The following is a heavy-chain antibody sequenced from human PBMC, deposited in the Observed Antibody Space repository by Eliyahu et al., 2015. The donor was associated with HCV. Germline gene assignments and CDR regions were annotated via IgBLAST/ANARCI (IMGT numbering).Heavy chain of an antibody. CDR2: INPSGGST. J-gene: IGHJ4*02. CDR3: ARTLGKYYYDSSETMAYFDY. CDR1: GYTFTSYY. V-gene: IGHV1-46*01. Sequence: QVQLVQSGAEVKKPGASVKVSCKASGYTFTSYYMHWVRQAPGQGLEWMGIINPSGGSTSYAQKFQGRVTMTRDTSTSTVYMELSSLRSEDTAVYYCARTLGKYYYDSSETMAYFDYWGQGTLVTVSS. D-gene: IGHD3-22*01.